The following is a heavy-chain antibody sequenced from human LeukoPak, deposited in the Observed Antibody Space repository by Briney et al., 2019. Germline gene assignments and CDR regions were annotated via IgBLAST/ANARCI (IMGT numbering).Heavy chain of an antibody. V-gene: IGHV4-34*01. CDR1: GGSFSGYC. D-gene: IGHD4-17*01. Sequence: PSETLSLTCIVYGGSFSGYCWSWIRQPPGKGLEWIGGINHSGSTNYNPSLKSRVTISLDTSKNQFSLNLSSVTAADTAVYYCAIYGDYALPIWGQGTMVTVSS. J-gene: IGHJ3*02. CDR3: AIYGDYALPI. CDR2: INHSGST.